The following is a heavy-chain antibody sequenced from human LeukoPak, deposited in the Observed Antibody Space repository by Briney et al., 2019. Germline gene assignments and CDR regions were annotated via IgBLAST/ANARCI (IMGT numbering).Heavy chain of an antibody. D-gene: IGHD5-24*01. CDR1: GFTFSNYW. Sequence: EGSLRLSCAASGFTFSNYWMIWVRQAPGKGLEWVGNIKQDGSEKRYADSVRGRFSISRDNAQTSLYLQMNSLRAEDTAVYYCARASDPWLQLTWGQGTLVTVSS. V-gene: IGHV3-7*05. CDR2: IKQDGSEK. CDR3: ARASDPWLQLT. J-gene: IGHJ5*02.